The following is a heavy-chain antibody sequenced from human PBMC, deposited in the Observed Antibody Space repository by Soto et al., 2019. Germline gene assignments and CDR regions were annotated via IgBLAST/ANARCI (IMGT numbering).Heavy chain of an antibody. Sequence: SETLSLTCAVSGGSFTSNNWWTWVRQPPGQGLEWIGEIYRTGSTNYNPSLKSRVTISLDKSENQFSLKVTSLTAADTAVYYRASRDPGTSVDYWGQGALVTVSS. CDR1: GGSFTSNNW. V-gene: IGHV4-4*02. CDR3: ASRDPGTSVDY. D-gene: IGHD1-7*01. CDR2: IYRTGST. J-gene: IGHJ4*02.